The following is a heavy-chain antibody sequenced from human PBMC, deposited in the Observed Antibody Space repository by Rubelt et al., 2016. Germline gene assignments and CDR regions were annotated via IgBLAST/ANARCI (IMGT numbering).Heavy chain of an antibody. V-gene: IGHV4-34*01. CDR1: GGSFSGYY. J-gene: IGHJ6*02. Sequence: QVQLQQWGAGLLKPSETLSLTCAVYGGSFSGYYWSWIRQPPGKGLEWIGEINHSGSTNYNPSLKSRVSISVDTSKNQFSLKLSSVTAAETAGDYCARAKAIFGVVIIPVTGMDVWGQGTTVTVSS. D-gene: IGHD3-3*01. CDR2: INHSGST. CDR3: ARAKAIFGVVIIPVTGMDV.